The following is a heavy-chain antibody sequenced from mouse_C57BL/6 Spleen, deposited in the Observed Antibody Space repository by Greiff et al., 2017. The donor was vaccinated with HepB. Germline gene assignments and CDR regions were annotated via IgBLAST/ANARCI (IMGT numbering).Heavy chain of an antibody. D-gene: IGHD4-1*01. CDR1: GYSITSGYF. J-gene: IGHJ1*03. CDR3: ARKVGRDWYFDV. Sequence: ESGPGLVKPSQSLSLTCSVSGYSITSGYFWNWIRPVPGNKLEWMGYISYDGSNNYNPSLKNRITITHDTSKNQFFLKLNSVTTEDTATYYCARKVGRDWYFDVWGTGTTVTVSS. CDR2: ISYDGSN. V-gene: IGHV3-6*01.